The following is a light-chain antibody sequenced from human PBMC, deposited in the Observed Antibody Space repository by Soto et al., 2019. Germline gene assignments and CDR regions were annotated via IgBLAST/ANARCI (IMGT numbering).Light chain of an antibody. CDR3: QQYNSYMYT. Sequence: DIPMTQSPSTLSASAGDRVTITCRASQSISSWLAWYQQKPGKAPKLLIYKASSLESGVPSRFSGSGSGTEFTLTISSLQPDDFATYYCQQYNSYMYTFGQGTKLEIK. V-gene: IGKV1-5*03. J-gene: IGKJ2*01. CDR1: QSISSW. CDR2: KAS.